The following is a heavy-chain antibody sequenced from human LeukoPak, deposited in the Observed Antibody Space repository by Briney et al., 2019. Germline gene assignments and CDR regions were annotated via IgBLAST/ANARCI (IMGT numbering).Heavy chain of an antibody. CDR3: ARKDYSGSYYGIDC. CDR2: IRNDGSKK. Sequence: GGSLRLSCAASGFTFSGYGMHWVRQAPGKGLECVAFIRNDGSKKYYTDSVKGRFTISRDNSNNTLYLQMNSLTTEDTAVYYCARKDYSGSYYGIDCWGQGTLVTVSS. D-gene: IGHD1-26*01. V-gene: IGHV3-30*02. CDR1: GFTFSGYG. J-gene: IGHJ4*02.